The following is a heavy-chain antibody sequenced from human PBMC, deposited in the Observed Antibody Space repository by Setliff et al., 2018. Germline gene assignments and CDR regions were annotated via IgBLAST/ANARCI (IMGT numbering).Heavy chain of an antibody. V-gene: IGHV3-23*01. J-gene: IGHJ6*03. Sequence: GGSLRLSCAASGFTFSSYAMSWVRQAPGKGLEWVSAISSSSSTIYYADSVKGRFTISRDNAKNSLYLQMNSLGAEDTAVYYCAKRDYYDSSGYLLPYMDVWGKGTTVTVSS. CDR2: ISSSSSTI. CDR1: GFTFSSYA. CDR3: AKRDYYDSSGYLLPYMDV. D-gene: IGHD3-22*01.